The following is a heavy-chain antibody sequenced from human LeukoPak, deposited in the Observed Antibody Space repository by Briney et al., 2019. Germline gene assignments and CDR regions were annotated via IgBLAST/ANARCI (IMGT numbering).Heavy chain of an antibody. D-gene: IGHD2/OR15-2a*01. V-gene: IGHV3-48*01. CDR2: ISSSSSTI. CDR1: GFTFSSYS. CDR3: ARDLSDRRRALGY. Sequence: GGSLSLSCAASGFTFSSYSMNWVRQAPGKGLEWVSYISSSSSTIYYADSVKGRFTISRDNAKNSLYLQMNSLRAEDTAAYYCARDLSDRRRALGYWGQGTLVTVSS. J-gene: IGHJ4*02.